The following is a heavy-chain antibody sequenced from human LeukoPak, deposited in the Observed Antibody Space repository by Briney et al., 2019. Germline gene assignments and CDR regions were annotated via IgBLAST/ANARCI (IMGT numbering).Heavy chain of an antibody. J-gene: IGHJ5*02. CDR3: ARVAYYYDSSGYIPNWFDP. D-gene: IGHD3-22*01. V-gene: IGHV3-23*01. CDR2: IGGSGGGT. CDR1: GFTFSTYA. Sequence: GGSLRLSCAASGFTFSTYAMSWVRQAPGKGLEWVSTIGGSGGGTYHAESVKGRFIISRDTSKNTLFLQMNSLRAEDTAVYYCARVAYYYDSSGYIPNWFDPWGQGTLVTVSS.